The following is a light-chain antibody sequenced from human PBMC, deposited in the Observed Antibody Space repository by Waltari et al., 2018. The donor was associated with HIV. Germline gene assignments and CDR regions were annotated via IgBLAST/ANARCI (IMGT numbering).Light chain of an antibody. CDR1: QSVSSNY. CDR2: GAS. J-gene: IGKJ1*01. CDR3: QQYGGSSWT. V-gene: IGKV3-20*01. Sequence: EIVLTQSPGTLSLSPGERATLSCRASQSVSSNYLAWYQQKPGQAPRLLIYGASSRATGIPDRFSCSGSGTDFTLTISSLEPEDFAVHYCQQYGGSSWTFGQGTKVEVK.